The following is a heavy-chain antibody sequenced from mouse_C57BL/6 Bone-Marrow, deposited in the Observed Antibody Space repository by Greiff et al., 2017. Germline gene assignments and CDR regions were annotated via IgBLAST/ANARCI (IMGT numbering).Heavy chain of an antibody. J-gene: IGHJ3*01. CDR2: IYPRSGNT. V-gene: IGHV1-81*01. CDR3: ARSGDGYYAY. D-gene: IGHD2-3*01. Sequence: QVHVKQSGAELARPGASVKLSCKASGYTFTSYGISWVKQRTGQGLEWIGEIYPRSGNTYYNEKFKGKATLTADKSSSTAYMELRSLTSEDSAVYFCARSGDGYYAYWGQGTLVTVSA. CDR1: GYTFTSYG.